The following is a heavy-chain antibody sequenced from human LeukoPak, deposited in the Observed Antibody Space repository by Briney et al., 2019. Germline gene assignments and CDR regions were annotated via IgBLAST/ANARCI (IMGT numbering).Heavy chain of an antibody. CDR1: GFTYSSYW. J-gene: IGHJ4*02. CDR2: IKQDGSEK. CDR3: ARDGDSGSYYHY. Sequence: GGSLRLPCAASGFTYSSYWMSWVRQAPGKGLEWVANIKQDGSEKYYVDSVKGRFTISRDNAKNSLYLQMNSLRAEDTAVYYCARDGDSGSYYHYWGQGTLVTVSS. D-gene: IGHD1-26*01. V-gene: IGHV3-7*01.